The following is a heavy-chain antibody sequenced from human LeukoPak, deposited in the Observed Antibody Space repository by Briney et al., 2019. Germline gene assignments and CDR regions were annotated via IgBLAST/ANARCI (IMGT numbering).Heavy chain of an antibody. CDR1: GGSISGYY. Sequence: SETLSLTCSVSGGSISGYYWSWIRQPPGKGLEWIGYIYYSGSTNYNPSLKSQVTISVDTSKNQLSLKLSSVTAADTATYYCARGSGWYYYWGQGTLVTVSS. V-gene: IGHV4-59*01. CDR3: ARGSGWYYY. J-gene: IGHJ4*02. CDR2: IYYSGST. D-gene: IGHD6-19*01.